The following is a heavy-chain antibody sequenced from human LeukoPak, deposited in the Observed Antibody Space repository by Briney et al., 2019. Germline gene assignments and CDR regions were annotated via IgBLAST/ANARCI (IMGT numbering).Heavy chain of an antibody. V-gene: IGHV4-59*01. D-gene: IGHD6-13*01. J-gene: IGHJ3*02. CDR1: GGSISSYY. Sequence: TASETLSLTCTVSGGSISSYYWSWIRQPPGKGLEWTGYIYYSGSTNYNPSLKSRVTISVDTSKNQFSLKLSSVTAADTAVYYCARTPQQLVHAFDIWGQGTMVTVSP. CDR3: ARTPQQLVHAFDI. CDR2: IYYSGST.